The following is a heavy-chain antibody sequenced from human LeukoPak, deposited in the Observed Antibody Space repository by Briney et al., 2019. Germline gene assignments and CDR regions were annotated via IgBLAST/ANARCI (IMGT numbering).Heavy chain of an antibody. J-gene: IGHJ5*02. CDR1: GFTFSSYW. V-gene: IGHV3-7*01. CDR2: IKQDGSEK. D-gene: IGHD2-2*01. CDR3: AREEDCSSTSCYDPNWFDP. Sequence: GGSLRPSCAASGFTFSSYWMSWVRQAPGKGLEWVANIKQDGSEKYYVDSVKGRFTISRDNAKNSLYLQMNSLRAEDTAVYYCAREEDCSSTSCYDPNWFDPWGQGTLVTVSS.